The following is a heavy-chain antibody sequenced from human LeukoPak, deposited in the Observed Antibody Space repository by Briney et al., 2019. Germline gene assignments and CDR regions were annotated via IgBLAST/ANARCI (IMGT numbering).Heavy chain of an antibody. D-gene: IGHD1-14*01. CDR2: IYPGDSDT. V-gene: IGHV5-51*01. J-gene: IGHJ3*02. Sequence: GESPKISCKCSGYSFTSYWIGWVRPMPGKVLEWMGIIYPGDSDTRYSPSFQRQVTISADKSISTAYLQWSRLKASDTAMYYCARPGPRMDAFDIWGQGTMVTVSS. CDR3: ARPGPRMDAFDI. CDR1: GYSFTSYW.